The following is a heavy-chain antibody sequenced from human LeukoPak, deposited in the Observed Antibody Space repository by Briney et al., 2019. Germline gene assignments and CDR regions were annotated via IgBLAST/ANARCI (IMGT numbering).Heavy chain of an antibody. CDR3: ARVGSGYDFDDWFDP. J-gene: IGHJ5*02. Sequence: GGSLRLSCAASGFTFSSYSMNWVRQAPGKGLEWVSSISSSSSYIYYADSVKGRFTISRDNAKNSLYLQMNSLRAEDTAVYYCARVGSGYDFDDWFDPWGQGTLVTVSS. CDR1: GFTFSSYS. D-gene: IGHD5-12*01. CDR2: ISSSSSYI. V-gene: IGHV3-21*04.